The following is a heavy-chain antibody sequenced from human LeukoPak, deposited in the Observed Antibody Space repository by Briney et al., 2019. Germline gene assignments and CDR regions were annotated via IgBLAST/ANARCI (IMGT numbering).Heavy chain of an antibody. CDR3: ARDPYSWAFDY. CDR2: ISSSGSTI. CDR1: GFNFSDYY. Sequence: GGSLRLSCAASGFNFSDYYMSWIRQAPGKGLEWVSYISSSGSTIYYADSVKGRFTISRDNAKNSLYLQMNSLRAEDTTVYYCARDPYSWAFDYWGQGTLVTVSS. V-gene: IGHV3-11*04. D-gene: IGHD5-18*01. J-gene: IGHJ4*02.